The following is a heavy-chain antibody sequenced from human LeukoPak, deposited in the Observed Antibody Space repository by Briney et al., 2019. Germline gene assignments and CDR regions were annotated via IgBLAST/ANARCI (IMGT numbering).Heavy chain of an antibody. CDR2: ISSSSSYI. Sequence: GGSLRLSCAASGFTFSSYSMNWVRQAPGKGLEWVSSISSSSSYIYYADSVKGRFTISRDNAKNSLYLQMNSLRAEDTAVYYCARERPQGWYFDYWGQGTLVTVSS. V-gene: IGHV3-21*01. J-gene: IGHJ4*02. D-gene: IGHD2-15*01. CDR3: ARERPQGWYFDY. CDR1: GFTFSSYS.